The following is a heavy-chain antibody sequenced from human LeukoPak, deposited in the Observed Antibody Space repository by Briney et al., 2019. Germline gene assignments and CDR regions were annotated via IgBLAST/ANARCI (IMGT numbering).Heavy chain of an antibody. D-gene: IGHD6-13*01. CDR3: ARGGGIAAASNWFDP. V-gene: IGHV6-1*01. CDR2: TYYRSKWYN. CDR1: GDSVSSNSAA. J-gene: IGHJ5*02. Sequence: SQTLSLTCAIPGDSVSSNSAAWNWIRQSPSRGLEWLGRTYYRSKWYNDYAESVKSRITINPDTSKNQFSLQLNSVTPEDTAVYYCARGGGIAAASNWFDPWGQGTLVTVSS.